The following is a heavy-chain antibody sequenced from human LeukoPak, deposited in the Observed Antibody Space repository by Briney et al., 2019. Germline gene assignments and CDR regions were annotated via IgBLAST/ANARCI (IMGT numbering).Heavy chain of an antibody. CDR1: GYTFTGYY. D-gene: IGHD3-3*01. V-gene: IGHV1-2*02. CDR3: ARDSNLEWLLYSAFDI. CDR2: INPNSGGT. Sequence: GASVKVSCKASGYTFTGYYMHWVRQAPGQGLEWMGWINPNSGGTNYAQKFQGRVTMTRDTSISTAYMELGRLRSDDTAVYYCARDSNLEWLLYSAFDIWGQGTMVTVSS. J-gene: IGHJ3*02.